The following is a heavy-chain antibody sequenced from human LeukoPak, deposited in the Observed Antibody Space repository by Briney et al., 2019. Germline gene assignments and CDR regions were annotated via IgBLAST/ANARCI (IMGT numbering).Heavy chain of an antibody. D-gene: IGHD2-2*01. CDR1: GGSISSYY. V-gene: IGHV4-59*01. CDR2: IYYSGST. Sequence: SETLSLTCTVSGGSISSYYSSWIRQPPGKGLGWIGYIYYSGSTNYNPSLKSRVTISVDTSKNQFSLKLSSVTAADTAVYYCARDGGVDCSSTSCYLGYWGQGTLVTVSS. J-gene: IGHJ4*02. CDR3: ARDGGVDCSSTSCYLGY.